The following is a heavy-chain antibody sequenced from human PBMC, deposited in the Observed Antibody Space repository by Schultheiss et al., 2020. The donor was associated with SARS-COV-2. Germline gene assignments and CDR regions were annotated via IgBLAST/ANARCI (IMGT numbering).Heavy chain of an antibody. CDR3: ARDKMIVVPAASGYYGMDV. V-gene: IGHV4-59*12. CDR2: IYYSGST. J-gene: IGHJ6*02. Sequence: SQTLSLTCTVSGGSISSYYWSWIRQPPGKGLEWIGYIYYSGSTYYNPSLKSRVTISVDTSKNQFSLKLSSVTAADTAVYYCARDKMIVVPAASGYYGMDVWGQGTTVTVSS. D-gene: IGHD2-2*01. CDR1: GGSISSYY.